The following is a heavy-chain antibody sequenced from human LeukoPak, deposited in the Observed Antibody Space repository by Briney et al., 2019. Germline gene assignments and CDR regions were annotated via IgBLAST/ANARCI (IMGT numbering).Heavy chain of an antibody. J-gene: IGHJ4*02. CDR3: AKDVIVDIVATTHHDY. Sequence: GGSLRLSCAASGFTFSSYSMNWVRQAPGKGLEWVSSISSSSSYIYYADSVKGRFTISRDNAKNSLYLQMNSLRAEDTAVYYCAKDVIVDIVATTHHDYWGQGTLVTVSS. V-gene: IGHV3-21*04. D-gene: IGHD5-12*01. CDR1: GFTFSSYS. CDR2: ISSSSSYI.